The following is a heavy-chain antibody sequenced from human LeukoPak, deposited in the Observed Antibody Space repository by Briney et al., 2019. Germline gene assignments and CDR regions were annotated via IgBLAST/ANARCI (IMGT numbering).Heavy chain of an antibody. CDR3: AELGITMIGGV. CDR2: ISETSSFM. V-gene: IGHV3-48*01. D-gene: IGHD3-10*02. Sequence: GRSLRLSCAASGLTFSSYSMNAVRQDPGKGLEWISYISETSSFMYYADSVKGRFTISRDNSKNTLYLQMNSLRAEDTAVYYCAELGITMIGGVWGKGTTVTISS. J-gene: IGHJ6*04. CDR1: GLTFSSYS.